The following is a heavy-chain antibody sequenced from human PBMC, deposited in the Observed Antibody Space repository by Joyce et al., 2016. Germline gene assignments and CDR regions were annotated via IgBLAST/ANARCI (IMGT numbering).Heavy chain of an antibody. V-gene: IGHV6-1*01. D-gene: IGHD7-27*01. J-gene: IGHJ4*02. Sequence: QVQLQQSGPGLVKPSQTLSLICAISGDSVSSNSVAWNWIRQSPSRGLGWLGRTYYRSNWYNDYAVSVKSRITSNPDTSKNQFSLQLNSVTPEDTAMYYCVRRRHETGDLDYWGQGTLITVSS. CDR1: GDSVSSNSVA. CDR2: TYYRSNWYN. CDR3: VRRRHETGDLDY.